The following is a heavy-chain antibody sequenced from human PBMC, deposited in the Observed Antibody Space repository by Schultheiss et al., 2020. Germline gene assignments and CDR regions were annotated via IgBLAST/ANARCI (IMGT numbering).Heavy chain of an antibody. CDR3: AKDSFSGDGYNYGTEYFQH. CDR2: INSDGSST. V-gene: IGHV3-74*01. J-gene: IGHJ1*01. Sequence: GGSLRLSCAASGFTFSSYWMHWVRQGPGKGLVWVSRINSDGSSTTYADSVKGRFTISRDNSKNTLYLQMNSLRAEDTAVYYCAKDSFSGDGYNYGTEYFQHWGQGTLVTVSS. D-gene: IGHD5-24*01. CDR1: GFTFSSYW.